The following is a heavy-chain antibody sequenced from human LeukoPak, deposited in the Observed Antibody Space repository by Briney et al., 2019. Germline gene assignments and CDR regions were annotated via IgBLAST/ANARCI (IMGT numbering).Heavy chain of an antibody. CDR3: ARARNPHSGYECFDY. CDR2: IYYSGST. J-gene: IGHJ4*02. Sequence: SQTLSLTRTVSGGSISSGDYYWSWIRQPPGKGLEWIGYIYYSGSTHYNPSLKSRVTISVDTSKNQFSLKLSSVTAADTAVYYCARARNPHSGYECFDYWGQGTLVTVSS. V-gene: IGHV4-30-4*01. D-gene: IGHD5-12*01. CDR1: GGSISSGDYY.